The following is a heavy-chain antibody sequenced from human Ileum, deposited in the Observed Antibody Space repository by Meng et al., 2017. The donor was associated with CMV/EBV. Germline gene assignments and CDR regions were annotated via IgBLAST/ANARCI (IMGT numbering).Heavy chain of an antibody. V-gene: IGHV3-15*05. CDR2: SRSKSEKWRI. D-gene: IGHD2-21*01. Sequence: GGSLRLSCAVSGFTFTDAWLNWVRQTPGKGLEWVGRSRSKSEKWRIEYAVPVSDRFIISRDNSRSMVFLQMYSLTTEDTGVYYCPPDVPQPLAQIDYWGPGTLVTVSS. J-gene: IGHJ4*02. CDR1: GFTFTDAW. CDR3: PPDVPQPLAQIDY.